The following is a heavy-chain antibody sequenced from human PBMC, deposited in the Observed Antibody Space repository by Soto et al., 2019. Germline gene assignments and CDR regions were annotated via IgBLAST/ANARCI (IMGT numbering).Heavy chain of an antibody. V-gene: IGHV3-74*01. CDR2: VNSDESSR. Sequence: EVQLVEAGGDSVQPGGSLRLSCVASGFTFSNYWMHWVRQAPGKGLEWVSRVNSDESSRAYADSVKGRFISSRDNDKNSLSLEMNSLRAEYTAVYYCARGIDFYFDLWGRGTLVTVSS. J-gene: IGHJ2*01. CDR1: GFTFSNYW. CDR3: ARGIDFYFDL.